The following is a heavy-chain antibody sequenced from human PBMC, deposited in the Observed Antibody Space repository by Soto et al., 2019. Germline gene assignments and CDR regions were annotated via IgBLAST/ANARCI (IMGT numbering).Heavy chain of an antibody. J-gene: IGHJ3*02. Sequence: QVQLQQWGAGLLKPSETLSLTCAVSSGPFSGYYWSWIRQSPGKGLEWIGEISHSGSTNYNPSLKSRVTISVDTSKNQFSLKLSSVTAADTAVYYCAISCITNDAFDIWGQGTLVTVSS. CDR1: SGPFSGYY. CDR2: ISHSGST. CDR3: AISCITNDAFDI. V-gene: IGHV4-34*01. D-gene: IGHD1-1*01.